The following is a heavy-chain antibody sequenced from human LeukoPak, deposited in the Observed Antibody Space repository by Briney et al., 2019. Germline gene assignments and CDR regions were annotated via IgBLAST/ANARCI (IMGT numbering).Heavy chain of an antibody. CDR2: IHYSGNT. CDR3: ARDLDIFTGLDAFDI. V-gene: IGHV4-59*01. D-gene: IGHD3-9*01. J-gene: IGHJ3*02. Sequence: SETLSLTCTVSGGSITNYYWSWIRQPPGKGLEWIGDIHYSGNTNYNPSLKSRVTISVDTSKNQFSLKLTSVTAADTAVYYCARDLDIFTGLDAFDIWGQGTMVTVSS. CDR1: GGSITNYY.